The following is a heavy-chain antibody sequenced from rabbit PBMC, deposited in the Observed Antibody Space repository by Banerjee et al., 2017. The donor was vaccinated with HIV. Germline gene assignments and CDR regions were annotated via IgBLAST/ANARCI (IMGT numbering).Heavy chain of an antibody. D-gene: IGHD3-1*01. CDR2: INAYTGKP. CDR3: ARDLASVVGWNFNL. CDR1: GFSFSGTYY. V-gene: IGHV1S45*01. J-gene: IGHJ4*01. Sequence: QEQLEESGGGLVKPEGSLTRTCKASGFSFSGTYYMCWGRQAPGKGLEWIACINAYTGKPVYASWAKGRFTISRTSSTTVTLQMTSLTAADTATYFCARDLASVVGWNFNLWGPGTLVTVS.